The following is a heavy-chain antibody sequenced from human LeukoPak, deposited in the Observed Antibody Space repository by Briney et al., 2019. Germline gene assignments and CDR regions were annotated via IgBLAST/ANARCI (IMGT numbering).Heavy chain of an antibody. J-gene: IGHJ4*02. V-gene: IGHV3-33*01. CDR3: AREIIGAASAFDC. CDR2: IWYDGSNK. Sequence: PGGSLRLSCAASGFTFSSYGMHWVRQAPGKGLEWVAVIWYDGSNKYYADSVKGRFTISRDNSKNTLYLQMNSLRAEDTAVYYCAREIIGAASAFDCWSQGTLVTVSS. CDR1: GFTFSSYG. D-gene: IGHD3-16*02.